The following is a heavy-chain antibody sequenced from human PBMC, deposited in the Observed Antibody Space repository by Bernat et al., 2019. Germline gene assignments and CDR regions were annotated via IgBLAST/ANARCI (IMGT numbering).Heavy chain of an antibody. V-gene: IGHV5-10-1*03. CDR1: GYSFTSYW. J-gene: IGHJ4*02. Sequence: EVQLVQSGAEVKKPGECLRISCKGSGYSFTSYWISWVRQMPGKGLEWMGSIDPSDSYTNYSPSFQGHVTISADKSISTAYLQWSSLKASDTAMYYCARYPYGDYVFDYWGQGTLVTVSS. CDR2: IDPSDSYT. D-gene: IGHD4-17*01. CDR3: ARYPYGDYVFDY.